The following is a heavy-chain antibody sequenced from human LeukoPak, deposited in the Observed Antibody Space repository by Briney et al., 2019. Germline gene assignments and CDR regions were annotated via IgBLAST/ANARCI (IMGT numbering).Heavy chain of an antibody. J-gene: IGHJ4*02. CDR3: ARGFFEIYDSSGYYPYYFDY. CDR1: GGSFSGYY. Sequence: SETLSLTCAVYGGSFSGYYWSWIRQPPGKGLEWIGEINHSGSTNYNPSLKSRVTISVDTSKNQFSLKLSSVTAADTAVYYCARGFFEIYDSSGYYPYYFDYWGQGTLVTVSS. D-gene: IGHD3-22*01. V-gene: IGHV4-34*01. CDR2: INHSGST.